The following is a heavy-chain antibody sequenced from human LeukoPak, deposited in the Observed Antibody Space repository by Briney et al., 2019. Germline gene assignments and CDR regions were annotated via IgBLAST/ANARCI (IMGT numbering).Heavy chain of an antibody. J-gene: IGHJ5*02. CDR1: GGSISSSSYY. Sequence: SETLSLTCTVSGGSISSSSYYWGWIRQPPGKGLEWIGSIYYSGSTYYNPSLKSRVTISVDTSKNQFSLKLSSVTAADTAVYYCASQWYYYGSGSCSWFDPWGQGTPVTVSS. CDR3: ASQWYYYGSGSCSWFDP. V-gene: IGHV4-39*01. D-gene: IGHD3-10*01. CDR2: IYYSGST.